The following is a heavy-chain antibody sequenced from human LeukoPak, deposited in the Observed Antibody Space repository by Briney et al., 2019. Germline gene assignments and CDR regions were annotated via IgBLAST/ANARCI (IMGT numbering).Heavy chain of an antibody. J-gene: IGHJ4*02. Sequence: GGSLRLSCAASGFTFSSYEMNWVRQAPGKGLEWVSYISSSGSTIYYADSVKGRFTISRDNAKNALYLQMNSLAAEDTAVYYCARGLILTGSAPFDYWGQGTLVTVSS. CDR1: GFTFSSYE. CDR3: ARGLILTGSAPFDY. CDR2: ISSSGSTI. V-gene: IGHV3-48*03. D-gene: IGHD3-9*01.